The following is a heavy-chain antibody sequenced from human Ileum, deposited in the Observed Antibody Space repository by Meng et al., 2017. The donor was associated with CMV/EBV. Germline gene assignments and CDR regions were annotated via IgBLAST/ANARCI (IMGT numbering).Heavy chain of an antibody. CDR3: ARDRFDP. CDR1: GASLNDYY. CDR2: IFATGTT. V-gene: IGHV4-4*07. Sequence: QVHLHESGLGLVKPSEPLSLTCTVSGASLNDYYWSWIRQPAGKGLEWIGRIFATGTTNYNPSLKSRVTMSVDTSKNQFSLKLTSVTAADTAVYFCARDRFDPWGQGALVTVSS. J-gene: IGHJ5*02.